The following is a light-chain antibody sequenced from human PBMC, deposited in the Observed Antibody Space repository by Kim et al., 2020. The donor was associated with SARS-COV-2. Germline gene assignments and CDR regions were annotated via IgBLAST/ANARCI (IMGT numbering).Light chain of an antibody. J-gene: IGLJ2*01. CDR3: NSRDSSGNHVV. V-gene: IGLV3-19*01. CDR1: SLRSYY. Sequence: AVGQTVRITCQGDSLRSYYASWYQQKPGQAPVLVIYGKNNRPSGILDRFSGSSSGNTASLTITGAQAEDEAEYYCNSRDSSGNHVVFGGGTKLTVL. CDR2: GKN.